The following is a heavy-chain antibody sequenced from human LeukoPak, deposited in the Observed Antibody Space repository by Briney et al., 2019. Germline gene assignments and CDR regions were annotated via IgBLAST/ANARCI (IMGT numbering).Heavy chain of an antibody. D-gene: IGHD3-16*01. J-gene: IGHJ6*02. V-gene: IGHV3-53*01. CDR1: GFTVSNTY. CDR3: AKGLHGGVGYGVDV. Sequence: PGGSLRLSCAASGFTVSNTYMSWVRQAPGKGLEWVSSISGTGGRTYSADSVKGRFTISRDNSKNTLYLQMRNLRVEHTAVYYCAKGLHGGVGYGVDVWGQGTTVSVSS. CDR2: ISGTGGRT.